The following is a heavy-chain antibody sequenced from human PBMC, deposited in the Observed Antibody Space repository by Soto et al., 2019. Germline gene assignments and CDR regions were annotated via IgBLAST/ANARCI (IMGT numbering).Heavy chain of an antibody. V-gene: IGHV4-59*08. J-gene: IGHJ4*02. CDR3: ARHPRYGDHYYFDY. Sequence: SETLSLTCTVSGGSISSYYWSWIRQPPGKGLEWIGYIYYSGSTNYNPSLKSRVTISVDTSKNQFSLKLSSVTAADTAVYYCARHPRYGDHYYFDYWGQGTLVTVSS. CDR1: GGSISSYY. CDR2: IYYSGST. D-gene: IGHD4-17*01.